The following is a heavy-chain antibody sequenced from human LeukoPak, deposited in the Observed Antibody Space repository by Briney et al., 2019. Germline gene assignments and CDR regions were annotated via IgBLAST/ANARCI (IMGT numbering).Heavy chain of an antibody. CDR2: INSDGSST. CDR3: ANICGGDCYTRRLYYMDV. V-gene: IGHV3-74*03. J-gene: IGHJ6*03. D-gene: IGHD2-21*02. CDR1: GLTFSSYW. Sequence: GGSLRLSCAASGLTFSSYWMHWVRQAPGKGLVWVSRINSDGSSTTYADSVKGRFTISRDNAKNSLYLQMNSLRAEDTAVYYCANICGGDCYTRRLYYMDVWGKGTTVTISS.